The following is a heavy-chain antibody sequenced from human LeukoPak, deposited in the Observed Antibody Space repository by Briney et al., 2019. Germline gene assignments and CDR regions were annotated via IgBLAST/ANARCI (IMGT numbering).Heavy chain of an antibody. CDR3: ASGIVATIFDY. D-gene: IGHD5-12*01. V-gene: IGHV1-46*01. Sequence: GASVKVSCKASGYIFTSYNIYWVRQAPGQGLEWMGIINPSGGSTNYAQKFQGRVTMTRDTSTSTVYMELSSLRSEDTAVYYCASGIVATIFDYWGQGTLVTVSS. J-gene: IGHJ4*02. CDR1: GYIFTSYN. CDR2: INPSGGST.